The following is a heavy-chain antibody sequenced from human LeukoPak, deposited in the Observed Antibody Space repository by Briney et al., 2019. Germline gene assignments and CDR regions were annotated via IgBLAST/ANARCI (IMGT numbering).Heavy chain of an antibody. CDR1: GFTFSSYS. Sequence: GGSLRLSCAASGFTFSSYSMNWVRQAPGKGLEWVSHIKGNGATTYYADSVRGRFTISRDNAENSLFLQMNSLRVDDTATYYCARAGEMRYMDVWGKGTAVAVS. D-gene: IGHD5-24*01. CDR3: ARAGEMRYMDV. CDR2: IKGNGATT. V-gene: IGHV3-48*04. J-gene: IGHJ6*03.